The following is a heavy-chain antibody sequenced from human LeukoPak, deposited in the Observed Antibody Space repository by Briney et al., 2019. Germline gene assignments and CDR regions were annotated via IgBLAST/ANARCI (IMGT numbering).Heavy chain of an antibody. J-gene: IGHJ5*02. CDR3: TRSPPNWFDP. V-gene: IGHV3-74*01. Sequence: GGSLRLSCAASGFTFSSYWMHWVRQAPGKGLVWVSRINSDGFSISYADSVKGRFTISRDNAKNTLYLQMNSLRVEDTAVYYCTRSPPNWFDPWGQGTLVTVSS. CDR2: INSDGFSI. CDR1: GFTFSSYW.